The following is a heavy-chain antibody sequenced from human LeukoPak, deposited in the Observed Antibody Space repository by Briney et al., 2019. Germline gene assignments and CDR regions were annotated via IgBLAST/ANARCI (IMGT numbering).Heavy chain of an antibody. CDR2: IFYSGNT. J-gene: IGHJ6*03. CDR3: AREGYCSSTSCRENYMDV. Sequence: SETLSLTCTVSGGSISSHYWNWIRQPPGQGLEWAGYIFYSGNTNYNPSLRIRVTISVDTAKNPFSLMLSSVTAADTAVYYCAREGYCSSTSCRENYMDVWGKGTTVTVSS. V-gene: IGHV4-59*11. D-gene: IGHD2-2*01. CDR1: GGSISSHY.